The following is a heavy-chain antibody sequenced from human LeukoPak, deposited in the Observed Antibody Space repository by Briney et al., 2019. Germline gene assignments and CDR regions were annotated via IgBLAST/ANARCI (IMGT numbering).Heavy chain of an antibody. Sequence: SETLSLTCTVSGASINSFYWTWIRQPPGKGLEWIGEINHSGSTNYNPSLKSRVTISVDTSKNQFSLKLSSVTAADTAVYYCARPSIPSAAASALDIWGQGTMVTVSS. CDR1: GASINSFY. CDR2: INHSGST. J-gene: IGHJ3*02. CDR3: ARPSIPSAAASALDI. D-gene: IGHD2-2*01. V-gene: IGHV4-34*01.